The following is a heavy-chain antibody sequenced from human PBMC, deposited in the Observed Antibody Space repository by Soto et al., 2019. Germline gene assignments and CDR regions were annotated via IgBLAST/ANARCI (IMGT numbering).Heavy chain of an antibody. CDR2: INPSGGST. J-gene: IGHJ4*02. Sequence: QVQLVQSGAEVKKPGASVKVSCKASGYTFTSYYMHWVRQAPGQGLEWMGIINPSGGSTSYAQKFQGRVTMTRDTSTSTVYMELSSLRSEDTAVYYSARDRPEGIAAAGRGYFDYWGQGTLVTVSS. CDR3: ARDRPEGIAAAGRGYFDY. D-gene: IGHD6-13*01. CDR1: GYTFTSYY. V-gene: IGHV1-46*01.